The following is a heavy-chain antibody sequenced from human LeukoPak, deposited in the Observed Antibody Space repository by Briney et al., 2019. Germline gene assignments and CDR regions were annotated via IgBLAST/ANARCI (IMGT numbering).Heavy chain of an antibody. CDR3: ARREWLGRFDY. Sequence: PGGSLRLSCAASGFTFSSYAVSWVRQAPGKGLEWVSAISGSGGSTYYADSVKGRFPISRDNSKNTLYLQMNSLRAEDTAVYYCARREWLGRFDYWGQGTLVTVSS. CDR1: GFTFSSYA. J-gene: IGHJ4*02. D-gene: IGHD3-3*01. CDR2: ISGSGGST. V-gene: IGHV3-23*01.